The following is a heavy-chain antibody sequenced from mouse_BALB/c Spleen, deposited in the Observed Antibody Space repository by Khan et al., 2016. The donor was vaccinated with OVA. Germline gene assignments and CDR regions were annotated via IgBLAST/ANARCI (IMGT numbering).Heavy chain of an antibody. CDR2: IWAGGST. J-gene: IGHJ2*01. D-gene: IGHD1-3*01. V-gene: IGHV2-9*02. Sequence: VQLVESGPGLVAPSQTLSITCTVYGYSLTRYGVHWVRQPPGKGLEWLGLIWAGGSTHYNSAVMSRLSIIIDNSKSLVIVIMNSLQTDDTALYYCARSKYLTKYWGQGTTRTVSS. CDR3: ARSKYLTKY. CDR1: GYSLTRYG.